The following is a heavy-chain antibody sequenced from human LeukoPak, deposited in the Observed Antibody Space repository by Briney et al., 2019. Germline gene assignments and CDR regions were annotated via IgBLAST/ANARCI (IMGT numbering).Heavy chain of an antibody. V-gene: IGHV1-69*13. Sequence: SVKVSCKASGGTINNHGMNWARQAPGQGLEWMGMIIPKFGIAHYARKFQGRVTITADESTSTTYMEVSSLIPDDTAVYYCARGEGRYHDIRGGFDPWGQGTSVTVSS. CDR1: GGTINNHG. J-gene: IGHJ5*02. CDR2: IIPKFGIA. CDR3: ARGEGRYHDIRGGFDP. D-gene: IGHD3-9*01.